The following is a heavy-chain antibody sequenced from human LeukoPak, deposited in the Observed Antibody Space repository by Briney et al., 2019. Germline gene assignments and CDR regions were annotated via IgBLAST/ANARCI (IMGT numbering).Heavy chain of an antibody. J-gene: IGHJ4*02. Sequence: SQTLSLTCTVSGGSISSGGYYWSWIRQHPGKGLEWIGYIYHSGSTYYNPSLKSRVTISVDTSKNQFSLKLSSVTAADTAVYYCAKGFYDSRLNSNPFDFWGRGTLVTVSS. CDR3: AKGFYDSRLNSNPFDF. D-gene: IGHD5/OR15-5a*01. CDR1: GGSISSGGYY. CDR2: IYHSGST. V-gene: IGHV4-31*03.